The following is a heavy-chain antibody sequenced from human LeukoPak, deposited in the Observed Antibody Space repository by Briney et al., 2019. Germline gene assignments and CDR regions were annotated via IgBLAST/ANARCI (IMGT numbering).Heavy chain of an antibody. J-gene: IGHJ4*02. CDR1: GYTFTSYY. CDR3: ARENYYDSSARGGYFDY. D-gene: IGHD3-22*01. V-gene: IGHV1-46*01. Sequence: GASVKVSCKASGYTFTSYYMHWVRQAPGQGLEWMGIINPSGGSTSYAQKFQGRVTMTRDMSTSTVYMELSSLRSEDTAVYYCARENYYDSSARGGYFDYWGQGTLVTVSS. CDR2: INPSGGST.